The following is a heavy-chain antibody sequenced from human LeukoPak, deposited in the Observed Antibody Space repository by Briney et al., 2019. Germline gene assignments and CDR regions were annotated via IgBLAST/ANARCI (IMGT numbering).Heavy chain of an antibody. Sequence: GGSLRLSCAASGFTFSSYWMHWVRQAPGKGLVWVSRITNDGSSTGDADSVKGRFTISRDNAKNTLYLQMNSLRAEDTAVYYCASFDIVVVPAASGIDYWGQGTLVTVSS. D-gene: IGHD2-2*01. CDR3: ASFDIVVVPAASGIDY. J-gene: IGHJ4*02. V-gene: IGHV3-74*01. CDR1: GFTFSSYW. CDR2: ITNDGSST.